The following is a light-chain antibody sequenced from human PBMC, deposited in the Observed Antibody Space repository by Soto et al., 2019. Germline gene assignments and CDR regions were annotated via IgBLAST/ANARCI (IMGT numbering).Light chain of an antibody. Sequence: EVVMTQSPATLSVSPGERATFSCMASESVGSNLAWYQQKPGQAPSLLIYTTSTRASGVPARFSGSGSGTEFTLTINSLQTEDFGLYYCQQYNSWPRTFGQGTKVDI. CDR1: ESVGSN. CDR2: TTS. CDR3: QQYNSWPRT. J-gene: IGKJ1*01. V-gene: IGKV3-15*01.